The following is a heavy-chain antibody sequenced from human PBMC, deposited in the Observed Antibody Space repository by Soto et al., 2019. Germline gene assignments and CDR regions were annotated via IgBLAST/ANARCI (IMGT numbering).Heavy chain of an antibody. Sequence: SATLSLTCTVSGGSISSYYWSWIRQPPGKGLEWIGYIYYSGSTNYNPSLKSRVTISVDTSKNQFSLKLSSVTAADTAVYYCARWAATGAFDYWGQGTLVTVSS. CDR3: ARWAATGAFDY. CDR1: GGSISSYY. J-gene: IGHJ4*02. V-gene: IGHV4-59*01. D-gene: IGHD2-15*01. CDR2: IYYSGST.